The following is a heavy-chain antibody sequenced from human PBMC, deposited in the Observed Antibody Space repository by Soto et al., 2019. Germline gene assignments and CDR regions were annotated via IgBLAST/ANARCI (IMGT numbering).Heavy chain of an antibody. J-gene: IGHJ3*02. CDR1: GGSISSGDYY. CDR2: IYYSGST. Sequence: SETLSLTCTVSGGSISSGDYYWSWIRQPPGKGLEWIGYIYYSGSTYYNPSLKSRVTISVDTSKNQFSLKLSSVTAADTAVYFCATGLVWLDAFDIWGPGTMVTVSS. CDR3: ATGLVWLDAFDI. D-gene: IGHD6-6*01. V-gene: IGHV4-30-4*01.